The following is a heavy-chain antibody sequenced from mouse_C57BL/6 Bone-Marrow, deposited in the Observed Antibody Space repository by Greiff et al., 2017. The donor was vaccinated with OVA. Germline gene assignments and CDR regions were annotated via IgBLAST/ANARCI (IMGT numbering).Heavy chain of an antibody. V-gene: IGHV5-17*01. CDR1: GFTFSDYG. J-gene: IGHJ1*03. Sequence: EVNVVESGGGLVKPGGSLKLSCAASGFTFSDYGMHWVRQAPEKGLEWVAYISSGSSTIYYADTVKGRFTISRDNAKNTLFLQMTSLRSEDTAMYYCARPYYYGSSYDWYFDVWGTGTTVTVSS. CDR2: ISSGSSTI. CDR3: ARPYYYGSSYDWYFDV. D-gene: IGHD1-1*01.